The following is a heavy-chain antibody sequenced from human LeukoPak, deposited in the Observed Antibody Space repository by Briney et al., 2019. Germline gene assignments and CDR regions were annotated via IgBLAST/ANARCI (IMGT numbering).Heavy chain of an antibody. D-gene: IGHD3-10*01. J-gene: IGHJ4*02. CDR2: IRSNYAT. CDR3: TRLYDGSGTYYNGDY. CDR1: GFTFSGSA. Sequence: GGSLRLSCAGSGFTFSGSAIHWVRQASGKGLEWVGRIRSNYATTYTASMKGRFTISRDDSQNTAYLQINSLKTEDTAVYYCTRLYDGSGTYYNGDYWGQGTLVTVSS. V-gene: IGHV3-73*01.